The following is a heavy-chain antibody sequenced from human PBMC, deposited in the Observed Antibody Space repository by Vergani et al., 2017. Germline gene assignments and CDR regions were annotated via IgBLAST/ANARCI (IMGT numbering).Heavy chain of an antibody. CDR1: GFPFSDYG. CDR2: ISYDGNKK. Sequence: QVQLVESGGGEVQPGRSLRLSCSAAGFPFSDYGVHWVRQAPGKGLEWVSVISYDGNKKNYADSVKGRFTISRDNSKNTLYLQMNSLRAEDTAVYYCARDSSYSSSSPFDYWGQGTLVTVSS. CDR3: ARDSSYSSSSPFDY. D-gene: IGHD6-6*01. J-gene: IGHJ4*02. V-gene: IGHV3-30*03.